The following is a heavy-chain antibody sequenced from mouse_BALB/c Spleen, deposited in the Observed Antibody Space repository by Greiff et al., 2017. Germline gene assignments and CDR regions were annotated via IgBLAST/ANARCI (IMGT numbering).Heavy chain of an antibody. V-gene: IGHV14-3*02. Sequence: VQLQQSGAELVKPGASVKLSCTASGFNIKDTYMHWVKQRPEQGLEWIGRIDPANGNTKYDPNFQGKATITADSTSNTAYLQISSLTSENTAVYYCGKWEGNYEDWFAYWGQGTLVTVSA. D-gene: IGHD2-1*01. CDR1: GFNIKDTY. CDR3: GKWEGNYEDWFAY. J-gene: IGHJ3*01. CDR2: IDPANGNT.